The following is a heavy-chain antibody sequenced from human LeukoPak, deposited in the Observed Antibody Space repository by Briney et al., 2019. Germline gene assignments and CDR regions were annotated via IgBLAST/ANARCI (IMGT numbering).Heavy chain of an antibody. Sequence: GGSLRLSCAASGFTFSSYSMNWVRQAPGKGLEWVSSISSSSSYIYYADSVKGRFTISRDNAKNSLYLQMNSLRAEDTAVYYCARVTNVEVVAATLDYWGQGTLVTVSS. D-gene: IGHD2-15*01. J-gene: IGHJ4*02. CDR1: GFTFSSYS. CDR2: ISSSSSYI. V-gene: IGHV3-21*01. CDR3: ARVTNVEVVAATLDY.